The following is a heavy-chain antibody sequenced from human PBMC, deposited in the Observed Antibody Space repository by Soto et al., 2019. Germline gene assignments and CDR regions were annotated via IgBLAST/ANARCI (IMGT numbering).Heavy chain of an antibody. V-gene: IGHV3-7*03. Sequence: QPGSSLRLSWAASGFSFSTYWMSWVRQSPGKGLEWVATIKPDGRDKYYVDSVKGRFTISRDTAKRSLLLKRNSLTAEDTAVYDCASGWWEKPIWGQGTLVTVSS. CDR2: IKPDGRDK. CDR3: ASGWWEKPI. D-gene: IGHD1-26*01. J-gene: IGHJ4*02. CDR1: GFSFSTYW.